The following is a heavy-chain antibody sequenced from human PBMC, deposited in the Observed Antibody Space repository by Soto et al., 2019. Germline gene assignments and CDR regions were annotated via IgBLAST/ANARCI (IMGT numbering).Heavy chain of an antibody. Sequence: QVQLVESGGGVVQPGTSLRLSCVASGFSFSDYAMHWVRQAPGKGLEWVALISSDETNKYYTDSVKGRFTISRDNSKDTLYLQMNSRRIDDTAVYYCTKPRVLWLPNFDYWGPGALVPVSS. V-gene: IGHV3-30*18. CDR1: GFSFSDYA. CDR2: ISSDETNK. CDR3: TKPRVLWLPNFDY. J-gene: IGHJ4*02. D-gene: IGHD3-10*01.